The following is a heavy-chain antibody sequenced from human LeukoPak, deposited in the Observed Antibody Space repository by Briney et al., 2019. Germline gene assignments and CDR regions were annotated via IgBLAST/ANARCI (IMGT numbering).Heavy chain of an antibody. D-gene: IGHD3-10*01. Sequence: ASVEVSCKTSGYTFTSYDINWVRQATGQGVEWMGWMNPNSGNTGYAQKFQGRVTITRNTSISTAYMELSSLRSEDTAVYYCARGLMVRGVIITRWFDPWGQGTLVTVSS. CDR1: GYTFTSYD. CDR2: MNPNSGNT. V-gene: IGHV1-8*03. CDR3: ARGLMVRGVIITRWFDP. J-gene: IGHJ5*02.